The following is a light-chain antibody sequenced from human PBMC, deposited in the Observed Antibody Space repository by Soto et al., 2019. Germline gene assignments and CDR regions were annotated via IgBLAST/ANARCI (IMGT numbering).Light chain of an antibody. J-gene: IGKJ4*01. Sequence: DIVLTQSPGTLSLSPGERATLSCRASQSVSSNYLAWYQQKPGQAPRLLIYGASSRATGIPDRFSGSGSGTDFTLTISRLEPEDFAVYYCQQYVSSPLTFGGGTKVDI. CDR3: QQYVSSPLT. V-gene: IGKV3-20*01. CDR1: QSVSSNY. CDR2: GAS.